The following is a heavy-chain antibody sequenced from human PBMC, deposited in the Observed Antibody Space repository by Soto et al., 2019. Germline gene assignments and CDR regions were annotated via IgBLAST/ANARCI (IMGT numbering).Heavy chain of an antibody. CDR3: ARESYDILTGPPWVWYFDL. CDR2: INDLGSI. CDR1: GGSFSGYY. V-gene: IGHV4-34*01. Sequence: QVQLQQWGAGPLRPLETLSLTCGVSGGSFSGYYWSWIRQSPGEGLEWIGEINDLGSINYNPHLKSRVSISVDKSKNHSSLNRRSVTAADTAVYYCARESYDILTGPPWVWYFDLWGRGTLLTVSS. J-gene: IGHJ2*01. D-gene: IGHD3-9*01.